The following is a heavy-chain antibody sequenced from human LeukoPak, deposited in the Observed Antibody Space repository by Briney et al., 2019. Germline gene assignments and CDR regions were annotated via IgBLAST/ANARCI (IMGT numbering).Heavy chain of an antibody. CDR3: AKWGDFDVLTGYYVPDF. Sequence: GSLRLSCAASGFTFSNYAMSWVRQAPGKGLEWVSAITDSGGNTYYADSVKGRFTISRDNSKNTLYLQMNSLRDEDTAVYYCAKWGDFDVLTGYYVPDFWGQGTLVTVSS. CDR2: ITDSGGNT. V-gene: IGHV3-23*01. J-gene: IGHJ4*02. D-gene: IGHD3-9*01. CDR1: GFTFSNYA.